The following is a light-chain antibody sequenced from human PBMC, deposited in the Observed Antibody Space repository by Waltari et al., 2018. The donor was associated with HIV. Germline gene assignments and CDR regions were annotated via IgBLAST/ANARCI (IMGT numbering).Light chain of an antibody. Sequence: QSALTQPASVSGSPGQSITISCTGTISDIGSYNLVSWYQQYPGRAPKLIIYEVTKRPSGVSDRFSGSKSGNRASLTVAGLKVEDEADYYFCSYAGGRVFVLFGGGTRLTV. V-gene: IGLV2-23*02. J-gene: IGLJ2*01. CDR1: ISDIGSYNL. CDR2: EVT. CDR3: CSYAGGRVFVL.